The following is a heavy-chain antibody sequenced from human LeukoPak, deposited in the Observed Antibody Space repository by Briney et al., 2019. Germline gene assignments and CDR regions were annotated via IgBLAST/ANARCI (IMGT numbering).Heavy chain of an antibody. V-gene: IGHV4-59*01. J-gene: IGHJ4*02. Sequence: SETLSLTCTVSGGSISSYYWSWIRQPPGKGLEWIGYIYYSGSTNYNPSLKSRVTISVDTSKNQFSLKLSSVTAADTAMYYCARVDGSYYSRHFDSWGQGTLVTVSS. CDR1: GGSISSYY. CDR3: ARVDGSYYSRHFDS. D-gene: IGHD3-22*01. CDR2: IYYSGST.